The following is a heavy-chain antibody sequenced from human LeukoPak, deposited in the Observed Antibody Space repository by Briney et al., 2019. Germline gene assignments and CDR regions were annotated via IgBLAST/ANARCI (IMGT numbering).Heavy chain of an antibody. V-gene: IGHV4-34*01. CDR1: GGSFSGYY. CDR3: ARLAARPSDY. Sequence: KPSETLSLTCAVYGGSFSGYYWSWIRQPPGKGLEWIGEINHSGSTNYNPSLKSRVTISVDTSKNQFSLKLSSVTAADTAVYYCARLAARPSDYWGQGTLVTVSS. CDR2: INHSGST. D-gene: IGHD6-6*01. J-gene: IGHJ4*02.